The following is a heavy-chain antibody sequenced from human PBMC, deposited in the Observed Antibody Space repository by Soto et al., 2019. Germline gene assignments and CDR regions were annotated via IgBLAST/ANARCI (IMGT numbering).Heavy chain of an antibody. Sequence: QVQLQQWGAGLLKPSETLSLTCAVYGGSFSGYYWSWIRQPPGKGLEWIGEINHSGSTNYNPSLKSRVTISVDTSKNQFSLKLSSVTAADTAVYYCETPGVAARSWFDPWGQGTLVTVSS. V-gene: IGHV4-34*01. CDR3: ETPGVAARSWFDP. CDR2: INHSGST. D-gene: IGHD6-6*01. CDR1: GGSFSGYY. J-gene: IGHJ5*02.